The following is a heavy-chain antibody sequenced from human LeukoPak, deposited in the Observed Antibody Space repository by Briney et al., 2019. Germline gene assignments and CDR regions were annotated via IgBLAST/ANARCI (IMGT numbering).Heavy chain of an antibody. CDR1: GFTFSSCW. D-gene: IGHD6-19*01. Sequence: GGSLRLSCAASGFTFSSCWMHWVRQAPGKGLEWVAVISYDGSNKYYADSVKGRFTISRDNSKKTVYLQMNSLRVEDTGVYYCARDGSFGRDVWGQGTTVTVSS. CDR3: ARDGSFGRDV. V-gene: IGHV3-30*03. CDR2: ISYDGSNK. J-gene: IGHJ6*02.